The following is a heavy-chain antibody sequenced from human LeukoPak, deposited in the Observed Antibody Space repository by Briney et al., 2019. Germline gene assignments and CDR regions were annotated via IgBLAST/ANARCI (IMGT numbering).Heavy chain of an antibody. Sequence: AAVKVSCKASGYTFIRYYMHWVRQAPGQGLEWMGIINPSGSRTSYAQKFQGRVTMTRDTSTSTVYMELSSLRSEDTAVYYCARETALVTNYYSYYGMDVWGQGTTVTVSS. V-gene: IGHV1-46*01. J-gene: IGHJ6*02. D-gene: IGHD5-18*01. CDR3: ARETALVTNYYSYYGMDV. CDR2: INPSGSRT. CDR1: GYTFIRYY.